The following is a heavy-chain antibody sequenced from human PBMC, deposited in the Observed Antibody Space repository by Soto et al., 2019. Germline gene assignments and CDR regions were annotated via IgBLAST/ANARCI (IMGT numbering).Heavy chain of an antibody. CDR1: GYSFTGNS. CDR3: ARDGNRYYDFWSGYRVDAFDI. Sequence: ASVKVSCKASGYSFTGNSMHWVRQAPGQGLEWMGWINPNRGGTNYAQKFQGWVTMTRDTSISTAYMELSRLRSDDTAVYYCARDGNRYYDFWSGYRVDAFDIWGQGTMVTVSS. J-gene: IGHJ3*02. V-gene: IGHV1-2*04. CDR2: INPNRGGT. D-gene: IGHD3-3*01.